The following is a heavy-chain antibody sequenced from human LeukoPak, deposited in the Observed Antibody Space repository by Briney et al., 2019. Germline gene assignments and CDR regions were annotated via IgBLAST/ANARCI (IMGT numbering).Heavy chain of an antibody. J-gene: IGHJ6*02. V-gene: IGHV3-9*01. D-gene: IGHD3/OR15-3a*01. CDR2: ISWNSGSI. CDR3: AKEAGLRPFTYYYYGMDV. CDR1: GFTFDDYA. Sequence: GGSLRPSCAASGFTFDDYAMHWVRQAPGKGLEWVSGISWNSGSIGYADSVKGRFTISRDNAKNSLYLQMNSLRAEDTALYYCAKEAGLRPFTYYYYGMDVWGQGTTVTVSS.